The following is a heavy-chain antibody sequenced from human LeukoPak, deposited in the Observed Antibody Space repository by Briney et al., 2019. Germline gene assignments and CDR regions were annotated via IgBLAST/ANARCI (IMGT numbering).Heavy chain of an antibody. CDR3: ARGGTDSGYYYYGMDV. J-gene: IGHJ6*02. V-gene: IGHV3-53*01. CDR1: GFTVRSNY. D-gene: IGHD1-26*01. Sequence: GGSLRLSCAASGFTVRSNYMRWLRQAPGKGLEWVSGIYSGGSINYADPVKGRFTIARDNSMNTLYLQMHTLRAEDTAVYYCARGGTDSGYYYYGMDVWGQGTTVTVSS. CDR2: IYSGGSI.